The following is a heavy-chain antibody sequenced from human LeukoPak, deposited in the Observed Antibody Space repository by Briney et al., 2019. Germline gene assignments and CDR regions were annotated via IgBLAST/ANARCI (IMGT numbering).Heavy chain of an antibody. V-gene: IGHV4-39*07. CDR2: IYYSGSTST. Sequence: PSETLSLTCTVSGGSISTSSYFWSWIRQPPGKGLEWIGSIYYSGSTSTYYNPSLKSRVTISVDTSKNQFSLKLSSVTAADTAVYYCATSIVGAEEGFDYWGQGTLVTVSS. CDR3: ATSIVGAEEGFDY. D-gene: IGHD1-26*01. CDR1: GGSISTSSYF. J-gene: IGHJ4*02.